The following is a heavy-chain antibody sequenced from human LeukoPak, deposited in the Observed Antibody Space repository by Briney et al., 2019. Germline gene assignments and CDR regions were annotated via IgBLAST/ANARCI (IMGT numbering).Heavy chain of an antibody. Sequence: ASVKVSCKASGYTFTGYYMHWVRQAPGRGLEWMGRINPNSGGTNYAQKFQGRVTMTRDTSISTAYMELSRLRSDDTAVYYCARNYYDSSGYYTDYWGQGTLVTVSS. V-gene: IGHV1-2*06. J-gene: IGHJ4*02. CDR3: ARNYYDSSGYYTDY. D-gene: IGHD3-22*01. CDR1: GYTFTGYY. CDR2: INPNSGGT.